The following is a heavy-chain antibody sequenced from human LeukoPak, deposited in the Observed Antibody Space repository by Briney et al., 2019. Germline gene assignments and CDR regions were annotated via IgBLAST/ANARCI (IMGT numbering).Heavy chain of an antibody. CDR1: GFTFSSYW. Sequence: GGSLRLSCAASGFTFSSYWMSWVRQAPGKGLEWVANIKQDGSDKYYVDSVKGRFTISRDNAKNSLYLQMNSLRAEDTAVYYCARDPGVNYYDSSGYSFPWGQGTLVTVST. V-gene: IGHV3-7*01. D-gene: IGHD3-22*01. J-gene: IGHJ5*02. CDR2: IKQDGSDK. CDR3: ARDPGVNYYDSSGYSFP.